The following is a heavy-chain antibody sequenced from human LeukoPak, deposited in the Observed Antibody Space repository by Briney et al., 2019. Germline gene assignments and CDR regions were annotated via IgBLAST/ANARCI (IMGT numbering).Heavy chain of an antibody. Sequence: SETLSLTCTVSGGSISSGSYYWSWIRQPAGKGLEWIGYIYYSGSTNYKPSLKSRVTISVETSKNQFSLKLRSVTAADTAVYYCARVTGYMIEDYFDYWGQGTLVTVSS. J-gene: IGHJ4*02. CDR3: ARVTGYMIEDYFDY. CDR1: GGSISSGSYY. V-gene: IGHV4-61*10. D-gene: IGHD3-22*01. CDR2: IYYSGST.